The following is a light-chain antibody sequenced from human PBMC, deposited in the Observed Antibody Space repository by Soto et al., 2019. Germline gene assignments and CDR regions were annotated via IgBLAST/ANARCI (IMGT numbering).Light chain of an antibody. V-gene: IGKV3-20*01. Sequence: EIVLTQSPGTLSLSPGERATLSCRASQSVSSSYLAWYQQKPGQAPRLLIYGASSRATGIPDRFSGSGSGTYFPITISRLEPEDFAVYYCQQYGSSPLTFGGGTKVEIK. CDR3: QQYGSSPLT. CDR1: QSVSSSY. CDR2: GAS. J-gene: IGKJ4*01.